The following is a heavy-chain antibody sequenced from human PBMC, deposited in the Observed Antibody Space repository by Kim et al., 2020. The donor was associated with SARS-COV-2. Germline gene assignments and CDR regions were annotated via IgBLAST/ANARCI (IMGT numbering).Heavy chain of an antibody. CDR3: AKGSLKRYYDSSGAFDY. Sequence: GGSLRLSCAASGFTFSSYAMSWVRQAPGKGLEWVSAISGSGGSTYYADSVKGRFTISRDNSKNTLYLQMNSLRAEDTAVYYCAKGSLKRYYDSSGAFDYWGQGTLVTVSS. D-gene: IGHD3-22*01. CDR2: ISGSGGST. CDR1: GFTFSSYA. J-gene: IGHJ4*02. V-gene: IGHV3-23*01.